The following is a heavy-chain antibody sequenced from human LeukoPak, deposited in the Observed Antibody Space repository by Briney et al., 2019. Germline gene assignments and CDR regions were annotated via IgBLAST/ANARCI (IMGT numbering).Heavy chain of an antibody. Sequence: PSETLSLTCTVSGGSISSSSYYWGWIRQPPGKGLEWTGSIYYSGSTYYNPSLKSRVTISVDTSKNQFSLKLSSVTAADTAVYYCAREFRYYYDSSGYYFGYWGQGTLVTVSS. CDR3: AREFRYYYDSSGYYFGY. D-gene: IGHD3-22*01. V-gene: IGHV4-39*07. CDR1: GGSISSSSYY. J-gene: IGHJ4*02. CDR2: IYYSGST.